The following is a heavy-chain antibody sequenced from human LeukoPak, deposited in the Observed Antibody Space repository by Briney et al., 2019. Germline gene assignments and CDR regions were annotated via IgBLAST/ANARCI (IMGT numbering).Heavy chain of an antibody. J-gene: IGHJ3*02. V-gene: IGHV5-51*01. D-gene: IGHD2-15*01. CDR1: EYSFTSYW. Sequence: GESLKISCKGSEYSFTSYWIGWVRQMPGKGLEWMGIIYPGDSDTRYSPSFQGQVTISADKSISTAYLQWSSLKASDTAMYYCARHALYCSGGSCHFDIWGQGTMVTVSA. CDR2: IYPGDSDT. CDR3: ARHALYCSGGSCHFDI.